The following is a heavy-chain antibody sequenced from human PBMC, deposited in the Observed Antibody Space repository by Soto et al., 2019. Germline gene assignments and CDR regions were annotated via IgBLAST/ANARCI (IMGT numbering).Heavy chain of an antibody. D-gene: IGHD3-9*01. CDR1: GVSISSGDYF. Sequence: SETLSLTCPVSGVSISSGDYFWSWLSQSPGKGLEWIGYISSIGSTYYNPSLKSRVSVSRDTSKNQFSLKLSSVTTTDTAVYYCARGLVIRPYYYHGMDVWGQGTTVTVS. CDR3: ARGLVIRPYYYHGMDV. V-gene: IGHV4-30-4*01. CDR2: ISSIGST. J-gene: IGHJ6*02.